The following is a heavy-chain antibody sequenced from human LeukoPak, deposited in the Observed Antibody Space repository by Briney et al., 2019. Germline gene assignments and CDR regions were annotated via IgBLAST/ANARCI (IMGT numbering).Heavy chain of an antibody. CDR3: ARAPGSYSGYVNAFDI. J-gene: IGHJ3*02. CDR1: GGTFSSYA. Sequence: ASVKVSCKASGGTFSSYAISWVRQAPGQGLEWMGRIIPILGIANYAQKFQGRVTITADKSTSTAYMELSSLRSEDTAVYYCARAPGSYSGYVNAFDIWGRGTMVTVSS. CDR2: IIPILGIA. V-gene: IGHV1-69*04. D-gene: IGHD5-12*01.